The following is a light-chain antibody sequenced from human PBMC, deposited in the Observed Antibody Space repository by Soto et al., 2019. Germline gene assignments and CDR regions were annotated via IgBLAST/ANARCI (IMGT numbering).Light chain of an antibody. CDR2: RNN. J-gene: IGLJ1*01. V-gene: IGLV1-40*01. CDR3: QSYDSSLSAYV. CDR1: SSNIGAGYD. Sequence: QSVLTQPPSVSGAPGQRVTISCTGSSSNIGAGYDVHWYQQLPGTAPKLLIFRNNNRPSGVPDRFSGSKSGTSASLAITGRQAEDEADYYCQSYDSSLSAYVFATGTKVTV.